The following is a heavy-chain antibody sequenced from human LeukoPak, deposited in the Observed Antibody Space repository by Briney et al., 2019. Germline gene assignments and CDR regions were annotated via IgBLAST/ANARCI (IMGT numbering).Heavy chain of an antibody. CDR3: ARDGGGSYRDFDF. D-gene: IGHD1-26*01. CDR1: GGSISSGNW. Sequence: SETLSLTCAVSGGSISSGNWWSWVRQPPGKGLEWIGEIHHSGSTNYNPSLKSRVTMSVDKSKNQFSLNLNSVTAADTAVYYCARDGGGSYRDFDFWGQGTLVTVSS. CDR2: IHHSGST. V-gene: IGHV4-4*02. J-gene: IGHJ4*02.